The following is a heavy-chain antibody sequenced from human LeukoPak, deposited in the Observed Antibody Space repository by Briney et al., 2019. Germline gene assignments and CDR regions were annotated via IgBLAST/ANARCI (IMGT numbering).Heavy chain of an antibody. CDR1: GGTFSSYA. CDR3: ARLYYYDSSGGYYYYMDG. D-gene: IGHD3-22*01. Sequence: ASVKVSCKASGGTFSSYAISWVRQAPGQGLEWMGWINTNTGNPTYAQGFTGRFVFSLDTSVSTAYLQISSLKAEDTAVYYCARLYYYDSSGGYYYYMDGWGKGTKDTVSS. J-gene: IGHJ6*03. CDR2: INTNTGNP. V-gene: IGHV7-4-1*02.